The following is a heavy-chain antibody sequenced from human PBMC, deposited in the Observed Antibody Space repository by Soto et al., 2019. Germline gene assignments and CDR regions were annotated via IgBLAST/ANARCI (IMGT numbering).Heavy chain of an antibody. CDR2: IWYDGSNK. CDR1: GFTFSSYG. J-gene: IGHJ4*02. CDR3: ARDPYSYGSSPYYFDY. D-gene: IGHD5-18*01. Sequence: QVQLVESGGGVVQPGRSLRLSCAASGFTFSSYGMHWVRQAPGKGLEWVAVIWYDGSNKYYADSVKGRFTISRDNSKNTLYLQMNSLRAEDTAVYYCARDPYSYGSSPYYFDYWGQGTLVTVSS. V-gene: IGHV3-33*01.